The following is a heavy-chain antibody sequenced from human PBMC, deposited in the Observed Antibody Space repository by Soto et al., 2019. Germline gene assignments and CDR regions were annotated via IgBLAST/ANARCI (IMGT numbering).Heavy chain of an antibody. CDR1: GYSFTSYW. V-gene: IGHV5-51*01. CDR2: IYPGDSDT. Sequence: PGESLKISCKGSGYSFTSYWIGWVRQMPGKGLEWMGIIYPGDSDTRYSPSFQGQVTISADKSISTAYLQWSSLKASDTATYYCARQLWFGGFQHYGMDVWGQGTTVTVSS. D-gene: IGHD3-10*01. CDR3: ARQLWFGGFQHYGMDV. J-gene: IGHJ6*02.